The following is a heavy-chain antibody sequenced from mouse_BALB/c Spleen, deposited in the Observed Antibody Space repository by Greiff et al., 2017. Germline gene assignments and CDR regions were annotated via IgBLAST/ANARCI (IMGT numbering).Heavy chain of an antibody. V-gene: IGHV1-15*01. CDR3: TRGSGYYVGFAY. Sequence: VKLQESGAELVRPGASVTLSCKASGYTFTDYEMHWVKQTPVHGLEWIGAIDPETGGTAYNQKFKGKATLTADKSSSTAYMELRSLTSEDSAVYYCTRGSGYYVGFAYWGQGTLVTVSA. CDR1: GYTFTDYE. CDR2: IDPETGGT. D-gene: IGHD2-3*01. J-gene: IGHJ3*01.